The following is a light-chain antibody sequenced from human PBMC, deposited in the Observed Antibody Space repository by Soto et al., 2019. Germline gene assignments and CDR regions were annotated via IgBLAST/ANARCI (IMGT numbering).Light chain of an antibody. Sequence: DIQMTHSPSSVSASVGDRVTITCRASQDINSWLTWYQQKPGKAPKVLIYIASRLQSGVPSRFSGRGSGKDFSLTISNLQPEDFATYFCQQSKPFLLTFGGGTKVDIX. CDR3: QQSKPFLLT. V-gene: IGKV1-12*01. CDR1: QDINSW. J-gene: IGKJ4*01. CDR2: IAS.